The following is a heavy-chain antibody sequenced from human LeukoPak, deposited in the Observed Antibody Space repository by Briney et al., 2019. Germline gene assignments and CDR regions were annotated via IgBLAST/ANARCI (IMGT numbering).Heavy chain of an antibody. CDR3: ATASDYYGSEEFWDFDY. D-gene: IGHD3-10*01. V-gene: IGHV1-24*01. CDR2: FDPEDGET. J-gene: IGHJ4*02. CDR1: GYTLTELS. Sequence: ASVKVSCKVSGYTLTELSMHWVRQAPGKGLEWMGGFDPEDGETIYAQKFQGRVTMTEDTSTDTAYMELSSLRSEDTAVYYCATASDYYGSEEFWDFDYWGQGTLVTVSS.